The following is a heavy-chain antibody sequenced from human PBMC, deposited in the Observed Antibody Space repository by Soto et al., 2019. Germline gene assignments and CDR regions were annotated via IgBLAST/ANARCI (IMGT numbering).Heavy chain of an antibody. D-gene: IGHD2-15*01. V-gene: IGHV3-30-3*01. J-gene: IGHJ6*02. CDR2: ISYDGSNK. Sequence: GGSLRLSCAASGFTFSSYAMHWVRQAPGKGLEWVAVISYDGSNKYYADSVKGRFTISRDNSKNTLYLQMNSLRAEDTAVYYCARDNIVVVVAATPTPLLWGMDVWGQGTTVTVS. CDR3: ARDNIVVVVAATPTPLLWGMDV. CDR1: GFTFSSYA.